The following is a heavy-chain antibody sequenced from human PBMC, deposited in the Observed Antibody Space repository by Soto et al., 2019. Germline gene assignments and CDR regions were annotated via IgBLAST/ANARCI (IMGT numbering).Heavy chain of an antibody. D-gene: IGHD6-6*01. CDR3: ARDGIAARNYYYGMDV. J-gene: IGHJ6*02. V-gene: IGHV3-30-3*01. CDR1: GFTFSSYA. CDR2: ISYDGSNK. Sequence: GGSLRLSCAASGFTFSSYAMHWVRQAPGKGLEWVAVISYDGSNKYYADSVKGRFTISRDNSKNTLYLQMNSLRAEDTAVYYCARDGIAARNYYYGMDVWGQGTTVTVSS.